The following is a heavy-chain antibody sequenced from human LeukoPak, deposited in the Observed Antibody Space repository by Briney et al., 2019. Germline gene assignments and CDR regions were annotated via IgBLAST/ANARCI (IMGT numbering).Heavy chain of an antibody. CDR3: ATAPQVYSSPVVWFDY. Sequence: ASVKVSCKALGYTFTTYAISWVRQAPGQGLEWMGWISAYNGNTNYAQKFQGRITMTTDTSTSTAYMELSSLRSEDTAVYYCATAPQVYSSPVVWFDYWGQGTLVTVSS. V-gene: IGHV1-18*01. J-gene: IGHJ4*02. D-gene: IGHD6-13*01. CDR1: GYTFTTYA. CDR2: ISAYNGNT.